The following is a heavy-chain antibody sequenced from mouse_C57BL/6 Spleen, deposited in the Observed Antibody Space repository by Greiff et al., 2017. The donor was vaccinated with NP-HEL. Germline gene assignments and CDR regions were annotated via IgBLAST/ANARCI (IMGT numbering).Heavy chain of an antibody. Sequence: QVQLQQPGAELVRPGSSVKLSCKASGYTFTSYWMRWVKQRPIQGLEWIGNIDPSDSETHYNQKFKDKATLTVDKSSSTAYMQLSSLTSEDSAVYYCAREEDYYGIFAYWGQGTLVTVSA. CDR3: AREEDYYGIFAY. V-gene: IGHV1-52*01. CDR1: GYTFTSYW. CDR2: IDPSDSET. J-gene: IGHJ3*01. D-gene: IGHD2-1*01.